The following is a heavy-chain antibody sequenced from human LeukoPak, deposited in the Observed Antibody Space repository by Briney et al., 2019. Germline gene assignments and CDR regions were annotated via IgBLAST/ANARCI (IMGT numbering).Heavy chain of an antibody. D-gene: IGHD2-21*01. Sequence: PGGSLRLSCAASGFTFSSYSMNWVRQAPGKGLEWVSSISSSSSYIYYADSVEGRFTISRDNAKNSLYLQMNSLRAEDTAVYYCAGSYCGGDCYRSLGAFDIWGQGTMVTVSS. CDR3: AGSYCGGDCYRSLGAFDI. CDR2: ISSSSSYI. J-gene: IGHJ3*02. V-gene: IGHV3-21*01. CDR1: GFTFSSYS.